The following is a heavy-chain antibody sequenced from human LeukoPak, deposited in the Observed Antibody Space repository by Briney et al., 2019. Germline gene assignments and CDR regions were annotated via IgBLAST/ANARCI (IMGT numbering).Heavy chain of an antibody. V-gene: IGHV3-30*05. J-gene: IGHJ4*02. D-gene: IGHD1-7*01. CDR3: ARETGNYYFDF. CDR1: GFTFSSSV. Sequence: GGSLRLSCAASGFTFSSSVMHWVRQAPGKGPEWVAAISYDGRDKYFADSVKGQFTISRDNSKNTVDLQVNGLRAEGTAVYYCARETGNYYFDFWGQGTLVTVSS. CDR2: ISYDGRDK.